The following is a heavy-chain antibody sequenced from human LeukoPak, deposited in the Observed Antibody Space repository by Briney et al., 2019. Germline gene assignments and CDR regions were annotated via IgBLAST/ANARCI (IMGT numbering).Heavy chain of an antibody. J-gene: IGHJ4*02. D-gene: IGHD2-2*01. CDR2: ISAYNGNT. V-gene: IGHV1-18*01. CDR3: ARVDCSSTTCDLVPFDY. Sequence: ASVKVSCKASGYIFTSYGISWVRQAPGQGLEWMGWISAYNGNTNFAQKLQGRVTMTTDTSTSTAYMELRSLRSDDTAVYYCARVDCSSTTCDLVPFDYWGQGTLVTVSS. CDR1: GYIFTSYG.